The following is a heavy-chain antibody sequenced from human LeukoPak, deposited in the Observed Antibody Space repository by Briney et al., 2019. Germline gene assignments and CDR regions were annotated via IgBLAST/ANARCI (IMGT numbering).Heavy chain of an antibody. CDR2: IIPILGIA. CDR1: GGTFSSYT. J-gene: IGHJ4*02. V-gene: IGHV1-69*02. D-gene: IGHD3-22*01. Sequence: SVKVSCKASGGTFSSYTISWVRQAPGQGLEWMGRIIPILGIASYAQKFRGRVTITADKSTSTAYMELRSLRSEDTAVYYCAGVGRLLNYWGQGTLVTVSS. CDR3: AGVGRLLNY.